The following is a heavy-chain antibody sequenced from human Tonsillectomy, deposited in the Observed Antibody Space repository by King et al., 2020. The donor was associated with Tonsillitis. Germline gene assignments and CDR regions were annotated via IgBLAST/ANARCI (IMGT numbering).Heavy chain of an antibody. CDR1: GYTFTGYY. D-gene: IGHD2-15*01. CDR3: ARVTEFDCSGGTCYGMDV. CDR2: INPNRGGT. V-gene: IGHV1-2*02. J-gene: IGHJ6*02. Sequence: VQLVESGAEVKKPGASVKVSCKASGYTFTGYYMHWVRQAPGQGLEWMGWINPNRGGTNYAQKFQGRVTMTRDTSISTAYMELRRLRSDDTAVYYCARVTEFDCSGGTCYGMDVWGQGTTVTVSS.